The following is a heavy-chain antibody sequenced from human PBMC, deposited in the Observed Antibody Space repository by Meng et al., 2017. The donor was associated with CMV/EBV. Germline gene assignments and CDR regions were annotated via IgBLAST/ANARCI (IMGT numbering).Heavy chain of an antibody. D-gene: IGHD3-22*01. CDR2: IYSGGSST. CDR1: GFTFSGYA. Sequence: GESLKISCAASGFTFSGYAMSWVRQAPGKGLEWVSVIYSGGSSTYYADSVKGRFTISRDNSKNTLYLQMNSLRAEDTAVYYCAKVPTMTGYFDYWGQGTLVTVSS. CDR3: AKVPTMTGYFDY. J-gene: IGHJ4*02. V-gene: IGHV3-23*03.